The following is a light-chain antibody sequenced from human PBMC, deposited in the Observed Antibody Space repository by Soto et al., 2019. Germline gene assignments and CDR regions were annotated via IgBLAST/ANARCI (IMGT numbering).Light chain of an antibody. J-gene: IGLJ1*01. Sequence: QSVLTQPASVPGSPGQSVTISCTGTSSDVGGYNYVSWYQQHPGKAPKLMIYDVSNRPSGVSNRFSGSKSGNTASLTIPGLQAEDEADYYCSSYTSSSTLYVSGTGTKVTVL. CDR3: SSYTSSSTLYV. V-gene: IGLV2-14*01. CDR1: SSDVGGYNY. CDR2: DVS.